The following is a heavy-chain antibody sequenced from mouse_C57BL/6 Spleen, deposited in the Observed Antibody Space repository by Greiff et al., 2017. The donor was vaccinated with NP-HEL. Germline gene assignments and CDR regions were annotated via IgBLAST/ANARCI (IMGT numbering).Heavy chain of an antibody. J-gene: IGHJ2*01. CDR1: GYTFTSYW. CDR2: IDPSDSET. CDR3: ARGLFYSNSPYYFDY. V-gene: IGHV1-52*01. Sequence: VKLQQPGAELVRPGSSVKLSCKASGYTFTSYWMHWVKQRPIQGLEWIGNIDPSDSETHYNQKFKDKATLTVDKSSSTAYMQLSSLTSEDSAVYYCARGLFYSNSPYYFDYWGQGTTLTVSS. D-gene: IGHD2-5*01.